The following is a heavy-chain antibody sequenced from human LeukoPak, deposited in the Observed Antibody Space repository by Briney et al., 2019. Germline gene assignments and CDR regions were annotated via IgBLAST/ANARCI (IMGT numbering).Heavy chain of an antibody. D-gene: IGHD3-9*01. CDR2: VTGSGRIT. J-gene: IGHJ4*02. Sequence: GGSLRLSCAASGFTFSSYAMSCVRQAPGKGLEWGSTVTGSGRITYYADSVKGRVTIYRDNSKNTLYLQMNSLRAEDTAVYYCAKDTPLTEYNTDWSSNYFDYWGQGTLVTVSS. V-gene: IGHV3-23*01. CDR3: AKDTPLTEYNTDWSSNYFDY. CDR1: GFTFSSYA.